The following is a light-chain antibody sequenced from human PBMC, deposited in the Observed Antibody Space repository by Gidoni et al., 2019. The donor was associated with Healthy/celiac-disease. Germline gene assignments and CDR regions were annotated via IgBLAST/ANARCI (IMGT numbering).Light chain of an antibody. V-gene: IGLV3-1*01. CDR2: QDS. Sequence: SYELTQPPSVSVSPGQTASITCSGGKLGVKYACWYQQKPGQSPVLVIYQDSKRPSGIPERFSGSNSRNTATLTISGTQALDGADYYCQAWDSSTVVFRGGTNLTVL. CDR1: KLGVKY. CDR3: QAWDSSTVV. J-gene: IGLJ2*01.